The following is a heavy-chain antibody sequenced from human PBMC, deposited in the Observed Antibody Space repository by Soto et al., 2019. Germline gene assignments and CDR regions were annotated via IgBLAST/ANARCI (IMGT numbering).Heavy chain of an antibody. D-gene: IGHD3-22*01. Sequence: SETLSLTCTVSGGSISSGGYYWSWIRQHPGKGLEWIGYIYYSGSTYYNPSLKSRVTISVDTSKNQFSLKLSSVTAADTAVYYCARERNYDSSGYSYYYGMDVWGQGTTVTVS. V-gene: IGHV4-31*03. CDR2: IYYSGST. J-gene: IGHJ6*02. CDR1: GGSISSGGYY. CDR3: ARERNYDSSGYSYYYGMDV.